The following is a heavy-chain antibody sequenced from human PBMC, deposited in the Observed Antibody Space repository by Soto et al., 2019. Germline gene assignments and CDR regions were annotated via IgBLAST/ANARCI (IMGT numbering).Heavy chain of an antibody. CDR2: IIPISETT. V-gene: IGHV1-69*06. CDR1: GGTFSSLD. D-gene: IGHD3-22*01. CDR3: ARALLSHSYDSGCYDPFFHAMDV. Sequence: SVKVSCKASGGTFSSLDINWVRQAPGQGLEWMGGIIPISETTNYAQIFQGRVSIVADISTSTAYMELSRLRSEDTAVYYCARALLSHSYDSGCYDPFFHAMDVWGQGTPVTVSS. J-gene: IGHJ6*02.